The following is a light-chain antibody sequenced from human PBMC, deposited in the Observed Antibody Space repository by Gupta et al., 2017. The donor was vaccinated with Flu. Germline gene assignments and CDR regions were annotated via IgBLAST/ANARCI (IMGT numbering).Light chain of an antibody. J-gene: IGLJ2*01. CDR1: YLANNS. CDR3: QRWNNSVLV. CDR2: KDG. V-gene: IGLV3-1*01. Sequence: SNALYQPPSVSVSPGQTASITCSGDYLANNSTSWYRQKPGQSPVWVMYKDGRRSAEISWCISASTSGTAATLTIPGTQSVDDDYYYCQRWNNSVLVFGGGTKITVL.